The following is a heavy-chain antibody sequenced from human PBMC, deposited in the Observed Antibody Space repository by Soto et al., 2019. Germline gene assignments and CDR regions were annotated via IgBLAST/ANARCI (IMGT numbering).Heavy chain of an antibody. D-gene: IGHD5-12*01. CDR2: FDPEDGET. CDR1: GYTLTELS. V-gene: IGHV1-24*01. Sequence: GASVKVSCKVSGYTLTELSMHWVRQAPGKGLEWMGGFDPEDGETIYAQKFQGRVTMTEDTSTDTAYMELSSLRSEDTAVYHCATDQSGWLHTAYNWFDPWGQGTLVTVSS. CDR3: ATDQSGWLHTAYNWFDP. J-gene: IGHJ5*02.